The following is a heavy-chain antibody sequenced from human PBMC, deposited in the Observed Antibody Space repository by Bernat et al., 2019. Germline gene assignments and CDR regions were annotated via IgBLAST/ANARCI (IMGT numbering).Heavy chain of an antibody. Sequence: QVQLVESGGGVVQPGRSLRLSCAASGFTFSSYGMHWVRQAPGKGLAWVAAIWYDGSNKYYADSVKSRFTITRDNSKNTLYLQMNSMRAEDTAVYYCARDSSEYSSSRRAPLNYWGQGTLVTVSS. CDR3: ARDSSEYSSSRRAPLNY. V-gene: IGHV3-33*01. D-gene: IGHD6-6*01. CDR2: IWYDGSNK. CDR1: GFTFSSYG. J-gene: IGHJ4*02.